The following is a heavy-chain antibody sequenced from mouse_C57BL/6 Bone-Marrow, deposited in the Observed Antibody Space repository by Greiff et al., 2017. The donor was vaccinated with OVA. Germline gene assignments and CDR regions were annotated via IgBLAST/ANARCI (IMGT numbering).Heavy chain of an antibody. CDR1: GYPFTSYW. CDR3: AINPSYWLNYAMDY. Sequence: QVQLQPPWAELVKPGASVKVSCKASGYPFTSYWMHWVKQRPGQGLEWIGRIHPSDSDTNYNQKFKGKATLTVDKSSSTAYMQLSSLTSEDSAVYYCAINPSYWLNYAMDYWGQGTSVTVSS. D-gene: IGHD1-1*01. V-gene: IGHV1-74*01. J-gene: IGHJ4*01. CDR2: IHPSDSDT.